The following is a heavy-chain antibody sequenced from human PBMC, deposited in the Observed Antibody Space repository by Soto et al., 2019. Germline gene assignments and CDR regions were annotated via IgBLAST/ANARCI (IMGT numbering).Heavy chain of an antibody. CDR1: GFTFSSYW. CDR2: IKQDGSEK. Sequence: GGSLRLSCAASGFTFSSYWMSWVRQAPGKGLEWVANIKQDGSEKYYVDSVKGRFTISRDNAKNSLYLQMNSLRAEDTAVYYCARCDIVVVPAAPFDYWGQGTLVTVSS. CDR3: ARCDIVVVPAAPFDY. D-gene: IGHD2-2*01. V-gene: IGHV3-7*01. J-gene: IGHJ4*02.